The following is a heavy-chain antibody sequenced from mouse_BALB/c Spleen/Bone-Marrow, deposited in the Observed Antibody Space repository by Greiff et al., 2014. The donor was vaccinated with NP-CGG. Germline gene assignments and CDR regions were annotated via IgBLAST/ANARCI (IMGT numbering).Heavy chain of an antibody. D-gene: IGHD2-4*01. CDR2: IYPGDGDT. CDR3: ARSGYDYENY. CDR1: GYAFSSSW. V-gene: IGHV1-82*01. J-gene: IGHJ2*01. Sequence: QVQLQQPGPELVKPGASVKISCKASGYAFSSSWMNWVKQRPGQGLEWIGRIYPGDGDTNYNGKFKGKATLTADKSSSTAYMQLSSLTSVDSAVYFCARSGYDYENYWGQGTTLTVSS.